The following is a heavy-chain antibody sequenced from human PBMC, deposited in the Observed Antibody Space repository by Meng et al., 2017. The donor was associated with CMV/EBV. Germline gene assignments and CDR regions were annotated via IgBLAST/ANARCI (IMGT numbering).Heavy chain of an antibody. CDR2: IRSKAYGGTT. V-gene: IGHV3-49*04. Sequence: GESLPISCTASGFTFGDYAMSWVRPAPGKGLEWVGFIRSKAYGGTTEYAASVKGRFTISRDDSKSIAYLQMNSLKTEDTAVYYCTTGIAVAGSFYYYGMDVWGQGTTVTVSS. J-gene: IGHJ6*02. CDR3: TTGIAVAGSFYYYGMDV. D-gene: IGHD6-19*01. CDR1: GFTFGDYA.